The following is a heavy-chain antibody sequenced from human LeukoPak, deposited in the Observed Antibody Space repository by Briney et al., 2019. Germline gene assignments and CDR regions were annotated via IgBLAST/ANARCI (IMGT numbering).Heavy chain of an antibody. CDR2: IIPIFGTA. V-gene: IGHV1-69*13. J-gene: IGHJ2*01. CDR1: GGTFSSYA. D-gene: IGHD4-17*01. CDR3: ASSKPTVTTGYFDL. Sequence: ASVKVSCKASGGTFSSYAISWVRQAPGQGLEWMGGIIPIFGTANYAQKFQGRVTITADESTSTAYMELSSLRSEDTAVYYCASSKPTVTTGYFDLWGRGTLVSVSS.